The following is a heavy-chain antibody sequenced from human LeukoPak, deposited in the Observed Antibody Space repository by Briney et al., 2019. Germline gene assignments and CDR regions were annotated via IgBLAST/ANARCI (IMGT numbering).Heavy chain of an antibody. CDR3: AKDQDPSSGSY. CDR2: ISGSGGST. V-gene: IGHV3-23*01. Sequence: PGGSLRLSCAASRFTVSSNYMSWVRQAPGKGLEWVSAISGSGGSTYYADSVKGRFTISRDNSKNTLYLQMNSLRAEDTAVYYCAKDQDPSSGSYWGQGTLVTVSS. J-gene: IGHJ4*02. CDR1: RFTVSSNY. D-gene: IGHD6-19*01.